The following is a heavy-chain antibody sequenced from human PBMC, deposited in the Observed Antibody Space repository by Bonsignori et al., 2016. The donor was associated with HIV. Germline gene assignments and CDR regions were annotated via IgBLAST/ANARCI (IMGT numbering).Heavy chain of an antibody. CDR2: IYYSGST. V-gene: IGHV4-39*07. CDR3: ARRGLKKSFDY. Sequence: WIRQPPGKGLEWIGSIYYSGSTYYNPSLKSRVTISVDTSKNQFSLKLSSVTAADTAVYYCARRGLKKSFDYWGQGTLVTVSS. D-gene: IGHD3-10*01. J-gene: IGHJ4*02.